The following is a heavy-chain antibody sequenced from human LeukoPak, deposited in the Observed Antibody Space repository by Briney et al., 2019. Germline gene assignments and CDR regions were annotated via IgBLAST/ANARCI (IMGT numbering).Heavy chain of an antibody. Sequence: PGGSLRLSCSASVFTICNYGMLWVPQAPGKGREGVAYINYEGSNKYHADSVKGRFTISRDNSKNTLYLQKNSLSGEDTAVYYCAKDKSLRDDFFDYWGQGTLVTVSA. CDR2: INYEGSNK. J-gene: IGHJ4*02. CDR1: VFTICNYG. CDR3: AKDKSLRDDFFDY. V-gene: IGHV3-30*02.